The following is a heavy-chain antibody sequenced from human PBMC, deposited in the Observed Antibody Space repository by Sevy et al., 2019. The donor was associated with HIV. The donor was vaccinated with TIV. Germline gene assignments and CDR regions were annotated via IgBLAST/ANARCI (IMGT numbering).Heavy chain of an antibody. CDR3: TNRGGVIITGFES. D-gene: IGHD3-16*01. Sequence: GGSLRLSCVASGFIFNSYTMSWVRQAPGKGLEWVSTISGSGGSVYYPDSLKGRFTISRDNFKNTGSLQMNSLRAEDTAVYYCTNRGGVIITGFESWGQGTLVTVSS. J-gene: IGHJ4*02. CDR1: GFIFNSYT. CDR2: ISGSGGSV. V-gene: IGHV3-23*01.